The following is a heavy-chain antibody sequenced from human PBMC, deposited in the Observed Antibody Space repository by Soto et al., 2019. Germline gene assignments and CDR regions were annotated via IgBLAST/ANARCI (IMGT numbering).Heavy chain of an antibody. CDR3: AREVAIVGANQWLAP. CDR1: GYTFTSHY. V-gene: IGHV1-46*01. J-gene: IGHJ5*02. Sequence: QVQLVQSGAEVKKPGASVKVSCKASGYTFTSHYIHWVRQAPGQGLEWMGIINPSGAYATYAQKFQGSVTMPRDTSTSTVYMAMSSLRSEDTAVYYCAREVAIVGANQWLAPWGQGTLVTVSS. CDR2: INPSGAYA. D-gene: IGHD3-22*01.